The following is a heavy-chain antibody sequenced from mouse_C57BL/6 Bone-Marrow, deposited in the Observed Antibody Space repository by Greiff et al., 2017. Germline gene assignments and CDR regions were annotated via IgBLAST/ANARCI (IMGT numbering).Heavy chain of an antibody. CDR2: INPNNGGT. J-gene: IGHJ3*01. D-gene: IGHD2-1*01. V-gene: IGHV1-22*01. CDR3: ARGEGIYYPFAY. Sequence: VQLQQSGPELVKPGASVKMSCKASGYTFPDYNMHWVKQSHGKSLEWIGYINPNNGGTSYNQKFKGKATLTVNKSSSTAYMELRSLTSEDSAVYYCARGEGIYYPFAYWGQGTLVTVSA. CDR1: GYTFPDYN.